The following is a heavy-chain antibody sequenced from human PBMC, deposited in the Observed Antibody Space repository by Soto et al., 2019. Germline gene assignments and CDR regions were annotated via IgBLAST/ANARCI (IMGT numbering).Heavy chain of an antibody. J-gene: IGHJ4*02. CDR1: GFTFSSYG. CDR2: IWYDGSNK. Sequence: PGGSLRLSCAASGFTFSSYGMHWVRQAPGKGLEWVAVIWYDGSNKYYADSVKGRFTISRDNSKNTLYLQMNSLRAEDTAVYYCARDVGGSSWHEGGYYFGYWGQGTLVTVSS. V-gene: IGHV3-33*01. D-gene: IGHD6-13*01. CDR3: ARDVGGSSWHEGGYYFGY.